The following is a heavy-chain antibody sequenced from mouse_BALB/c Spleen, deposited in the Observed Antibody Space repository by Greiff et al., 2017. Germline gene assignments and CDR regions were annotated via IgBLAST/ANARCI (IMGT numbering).Heavy chain of an antibody. CDR3: ASMITRYFDV. V-gene: IGHV3-6*02. D-gene: IGHD2-4*01. CDR2: ISYDGSN. Sequence: EVKLQESGPGLAKPSQSLSLTCSVTGYSITSGYYWNWIRQFPGNKLEWMGYISYDGSNNYNPSLKNRISITRDTSKNQFFLKLNSVTTEDTATYYCASMITRYFDVWGAGTTVTVSS. J-gene: IGHJ1*01. CDR1: GYSITSGYY.